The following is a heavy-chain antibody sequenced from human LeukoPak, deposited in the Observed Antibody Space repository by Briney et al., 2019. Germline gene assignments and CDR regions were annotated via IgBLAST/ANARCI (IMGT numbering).Heavy chain of an antibody. CDR3: AKEYTPSSPLGELDS. J-gene: IGHJ4*02. V-gene: IGHV3-30*02. CDR2: IRHDEANS. D-gene: IGHD6-6*01. Sequence: GGPLRLSCAVSGFNLNSYAMHWVRQAPGKGLEWVAVIRHDEANSFYADSVQGRFTISRDTSKKPLYLQMNSLRVEDTAVYYCAKEYTPSSPLGELDSWGQGTLVTVSS. CDR1: GFNLNSYA.